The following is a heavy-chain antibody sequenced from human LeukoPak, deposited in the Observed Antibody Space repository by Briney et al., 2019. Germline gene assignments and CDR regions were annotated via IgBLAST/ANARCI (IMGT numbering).Heavy chain of an antibody. CDR2: ISGSGGST. CDR1: GFTFSSYA. Sequence: PGGSLSLSCAASGFTFSSYAMSWVRHAPGKGLEWVSSISGSGGSTYYAGSVKGRFTISRDNSKNTLYLQMNSLRAEDTAGYYCAKGYYDSSGSYDAFDIWGQGTMVTVSS. V-gene: IGHV3-23*01. J-gene: IGHJ3*02. CDR3: AKGYYDSSGSYDAFDI. D-gene: IGHD3-22*01.